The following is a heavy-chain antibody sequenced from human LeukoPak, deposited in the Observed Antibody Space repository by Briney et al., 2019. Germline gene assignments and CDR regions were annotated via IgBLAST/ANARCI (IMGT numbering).Heavy chain of an antibody. J-gene: IGHJ6*02. CDR3: ARHGASVMIFGVVVEPTEGDQYYYPVDV. CDR2: TSYSGTT. Sequence: PSETLSLTCTVSGVSITSSSYYWGWIRQPPGKGLEWVGYTSYSGTTNYNPSLKSRASISIDTSKNHFSLRLSSVTAADTAVYYCARHGASVMIFGVVVEPTEGDQYYYPVDVWGQGTTVTVSS. V-gene: IGHV4-61*05. CDR1: GVSITSSSYY. D-gene: IGHD3-3*01.